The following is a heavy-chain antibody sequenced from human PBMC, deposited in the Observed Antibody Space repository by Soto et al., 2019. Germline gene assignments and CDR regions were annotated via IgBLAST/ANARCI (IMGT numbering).Heavy chain of an antibody. CDR2: IYYSGST. J-gene: IGHJ3*02. Sequence: QVQLQESGPGLVTPSDTLSHTCAVSGYSISSSNWWGWIRQPPGKGLEWIGYIYYSGSTYYNPSLKSRVPMSVDTSKNQFSRKLSSVTAVDPAVYYCARKNGVLDAFDIWGQGKMVTVSS. V-gene: IGHV4-28*01. CDR3: ARKNGVLDAFDI. CDR1: GYSISSSNW. D-gene: IGHD4-17*01.